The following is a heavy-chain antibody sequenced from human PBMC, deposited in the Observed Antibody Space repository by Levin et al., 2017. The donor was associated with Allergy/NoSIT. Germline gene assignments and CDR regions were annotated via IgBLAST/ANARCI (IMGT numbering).Heavy chain of an antibody. J-gene: IGHJ5*02. Sequence: LSLTCAASGFTFSSYAMSWVRQAPGKGLEWVSAISGSGGSTYYADSVKGRFTISRDNSKNTLYLQMNSLRAEDTAVYYCAKGGVRGDIRFDPWGQGTLVTVSS. D-gene: IGHD3-10*01. V-gene: IGHV3-23*01. CDR2: ISGSGGST. CDR1: GFTFSSYA. CDR3: AKGGVRGDIRFDP.